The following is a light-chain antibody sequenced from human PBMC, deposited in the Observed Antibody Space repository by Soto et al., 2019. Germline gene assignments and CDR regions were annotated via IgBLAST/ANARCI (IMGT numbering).Light chain of an antibody. CDR3: NSHAGSNNLWV. CDR2: EVN. J-gene: IGLJ3*02. CDR1: SSDVGGYNY. V-gene: IGLV2-8*01. Sequence: QSALTQPASVSGSPGQSITISCTGTSSDVGGYNYVSGYQHHPGKAPRLMIYEVNKRPSGVPDRFSGSKSGNTASLTVSGLQAEDEADYYCNSHAGSNNLWVFGGGTKLTVL.